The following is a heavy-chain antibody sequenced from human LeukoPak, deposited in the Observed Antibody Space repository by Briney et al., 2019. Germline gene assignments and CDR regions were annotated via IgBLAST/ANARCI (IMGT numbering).Heavy chain of an antibody. Sequence: SETLSLTCTVSGGSISSSSYYWGWIRQPPGKGLEWIGEIYHSGSTNYNPSLKSRVIISVDKSKNQFSLKLNSVTAADTAVYYCIANGYYSLDHWGQGSMVTVSS. CDR1: GGSISSSSYY. CDR2: IYHSGST. V-gene: IGHV4-39*07. J-gene: IGHJ4*02. D-gene: IGHD3-22*01. CDR3: IANGYYSLDH.